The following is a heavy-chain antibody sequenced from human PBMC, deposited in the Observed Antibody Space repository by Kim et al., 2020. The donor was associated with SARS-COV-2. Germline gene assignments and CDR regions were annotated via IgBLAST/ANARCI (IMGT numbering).Heavy chain of an antibody. CDR3: ARLGRYSSSWYGNWFDP. Sequence: GESLKISCKGSGYSFTSYWIGWVRQMPGKGLEWMGIIYPGDSDTRYSPSFQGQVTISADKSISTAYLQWSSLKASDTAMYYCARLGRYSSSWYGNWFDPWGQGTLVTVSS. D-gene: IGHD6-13*01. CDR2: IYPGDSDT. CDR1: GYSFTSYW. J-gene: IGHJ5*02. V-gene: IGHV5-51*01.